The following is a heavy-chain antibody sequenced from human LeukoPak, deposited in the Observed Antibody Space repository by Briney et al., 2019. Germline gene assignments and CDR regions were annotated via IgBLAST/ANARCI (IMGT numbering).Heavy chain of an antibody. CDR1: GGSISSSSYY. Sequence: SETLSLTCTVSGGSISSSSYYWGWIRQPPGKGLEWIGYIYYSGSTYYNPSLKSRVTISVDTSKNQFSLKLSSVTAADTAVYYCARGDGYNFFDYWGQGTLVTVSS. CDR3: ARGDGYNFFDY. V-gene: IGHV4-30-4*08. CDR2: IYYSGST. D-gene: IGHD5-24*01. J-gene: IGHJ4*02.